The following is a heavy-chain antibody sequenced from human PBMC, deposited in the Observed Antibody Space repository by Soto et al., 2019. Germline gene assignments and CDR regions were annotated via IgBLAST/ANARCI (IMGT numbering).Heavy chain of an antibody. Sequence: QVQLVQSGAEVKKPGSSVKVSCKASGGTFSSYTISWVRQAPGQGLEWMGRIIPILGIANYAQKFQGRVTITAAKSTSTAYMELSSVRSEDTAVYYCASDPPGYCSGGSCYPVHYFDYWGQGTLVTVSS. CDR2: IIPILGIA. CDR1: GGTFSSYT. V-gene: IGHV1-69*02. D-gene: IGHD2-15*01. J-gene: IGHJ4*02. CDR3: ASDPPGYCSGGSCYPVHYFDY.